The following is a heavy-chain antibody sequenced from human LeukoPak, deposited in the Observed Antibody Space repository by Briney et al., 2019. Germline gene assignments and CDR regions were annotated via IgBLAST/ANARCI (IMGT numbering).Heavy chain of an antibody. V-gene: IGHV3-74*01. Sequence: QPGGSLRLSCAASGFTFSSYWMHWVRQAPGKGLVWVSHINSDGSGTSYADSVKGRFTISRDNAENTLYLQMNSLRAEDTAVYYCARDQYYYGSSGYYAFDIWGQGTMVTVSS. CDR3: ARDQYYYGSSGYYAFDI. D-gene: IGHD3-22*01. J-gene: IGHJ3*02. CDR2: INSDGSGT. CDR1: GFTFSSYW.